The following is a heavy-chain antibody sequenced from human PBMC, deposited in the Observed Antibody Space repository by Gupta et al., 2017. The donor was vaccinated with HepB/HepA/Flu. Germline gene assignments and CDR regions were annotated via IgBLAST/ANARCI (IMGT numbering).Heavy chain of an antibody. D-gene: IGHD1-26*01. CDR2: INHSGGT. V-gene: IGHV4-34*01. CDR3: ARFMGATNYYYFDY. CDR1: GESFSGYY. Sequence: QVQLQQWGARLLKPSETPSLTCAVYGESFSGYYWSWIRQPPGKGLEWIGEINHSGGTNYNPSLKSRVTISVDTSKNQFSLKLSSVTAADTAVYFCARFMGATNYYYFDYWGQGTLVTISS. J-gene: IGHJ4*02.